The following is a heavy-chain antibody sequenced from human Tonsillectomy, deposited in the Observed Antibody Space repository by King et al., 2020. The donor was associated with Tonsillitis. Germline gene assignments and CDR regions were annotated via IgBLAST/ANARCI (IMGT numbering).Heavy chain of an antibody. CDR3: AKDFNLGGWIGFEY. J-gene: IGHJ4*02. CDR1: GFTFSSYG. CDR2: ISYDGSNK. Sequence: VQLVESGGGVVQPGRSLRLSCAASGFTFSSYGMHWVRQAPGKGLEWVAVISYDGSNKYYADSVKGRFTISRDNSKNTLYLQMNSLRAEDTAVYYCAKDFNLGGWIGFEYWGQGTLVTVSS. D-gene: IGHD6-19*01. V-gene: IGHV3-30*18.